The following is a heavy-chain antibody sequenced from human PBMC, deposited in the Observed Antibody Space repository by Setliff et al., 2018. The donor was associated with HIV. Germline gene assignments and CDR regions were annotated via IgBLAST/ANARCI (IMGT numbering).Heavy chain of an antibody. Sequence: ASVKVSCKASGCAFTSYTVHWVRQAPGQRLEWMGRIDTANGETTYAQKFQGRVTISRDTSASTTYMELRSLRHEETAVYFCARRPGRGFGLDYWGQGTLVTVSS. CDR3: ARRPGRGFGLDY. CDR2: IDTANGET. D-gene: IGHD3-22*01. CDR1: GCAFTSYT. J-gene: IGHJ4*02. V-gene: IGHV1-3*04.